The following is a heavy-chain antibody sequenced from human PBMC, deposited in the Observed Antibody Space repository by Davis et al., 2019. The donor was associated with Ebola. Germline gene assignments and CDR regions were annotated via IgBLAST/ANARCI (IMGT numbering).Heavy chain of an antibody. Sequence: AASVKVSCKASGYTFRSYDINWVRQATGQGLEWMGWMNPKNGNTGYAQKFQGRVTMTMNTSISTAYMELSSLRSEDTAVYYCARDIGEAEFFHHWGQGTLVTVTS. V-gene: IGHV1-8*01. CDR2: MNPKNGNT. J-gene: IGHJ1*01. CDR3: ARDIGEAEFFHH. CDR1: GYTFRSYD. D-gene: IGHD2-15*01.